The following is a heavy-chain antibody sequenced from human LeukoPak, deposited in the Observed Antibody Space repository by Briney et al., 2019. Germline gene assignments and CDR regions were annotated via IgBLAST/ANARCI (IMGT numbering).Heavy chain of an antibody. J-gene: IGHJ3*02. D-gene: IGHD1-26*01. CDR2: INHSGST. CDR3: AISGNYFTRDAFDI. V-gene: IGHV4-34*01. Sequence: SETLSLTCAVYGGSFSGYYWSWIRQPPGKGLEWIGEINHSGSTNYNPSLKSRVTISGDTSKHHFSLKLRSVTAADTAVYYCAISGNYFTRDAFDIWGQGTMVTVSS. CDR1: GGSFSGYY.